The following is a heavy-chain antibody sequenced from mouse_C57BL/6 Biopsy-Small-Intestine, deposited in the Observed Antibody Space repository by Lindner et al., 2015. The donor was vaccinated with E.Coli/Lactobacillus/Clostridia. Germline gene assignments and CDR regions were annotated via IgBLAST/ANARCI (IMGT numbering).Heavy chain of an antibody. Sequence: VQLQESGADLVKPGASAKLSCKASGYTFTENTIHWLKQRSGQGLEWIGWIFPGSGSTKYNEKFKDKATLTADKSSSTVYMELTRLTSEDSAVYFCAGHEGITTVVPFAYWGRGTLVTVSA. J-gene: IGHJ3*01. CDR1: GYTFTENT. D-gene: IGHD1-1*01. CDR3: AGHEGITTVVPFAY. CDR2: IFPGSGST. V-gene: IGHV1-62-2*01.